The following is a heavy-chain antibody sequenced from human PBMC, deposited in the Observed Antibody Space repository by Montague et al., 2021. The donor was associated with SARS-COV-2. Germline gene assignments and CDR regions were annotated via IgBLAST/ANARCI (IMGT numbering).Heavy chain of an antibody. J-gene: IGHJ4*02. D-gene: IGHD3-22*01. Sequence: SLRLSCAASGFTLSSFAMSWVRQAPGKGLGWVSIIYTGGSRTHYTDSVKGRFIISRDDSKNTLYLQMNGLRVEDTAIYYCSGNMYFYDSRGYQNVDYWGQGILVAVSS. CDR1: GFTLSSFA. CDR2: IYTGGSRT. CDR3: SGNMYFYDSRGYQNVDY. V-gene: IGHV3-23*03.